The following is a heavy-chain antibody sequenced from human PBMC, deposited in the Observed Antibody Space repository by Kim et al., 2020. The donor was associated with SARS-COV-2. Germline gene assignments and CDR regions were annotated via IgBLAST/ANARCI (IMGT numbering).Heavy chain of an antibody. D-gene: IGHD3-9*01. V-gene: IGHV4-34*01. CDR3: ARGRTSITIFRMKYYFDY. CDR1: GGSFSGYY. J-gene: IGHJ4*01. CDR2: INHSGST. Sequence: SETLSLTCAVYGGSFSGYYWSWIRQPPGKGLEWIGEINHSGSTNYNPSLKSRVTISVDTSKNQFSLKLSSVTAADTAVYYGARGRTSITIFRMKYYFDY.